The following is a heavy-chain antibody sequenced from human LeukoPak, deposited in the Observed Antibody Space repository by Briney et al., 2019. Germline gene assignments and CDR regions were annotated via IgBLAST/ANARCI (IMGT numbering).Heavy chain of an antibody. CDR1: GGSISSYY. D-gene: IGHD6-13*01. CDR3: ARDGRPWYSSSWYDPHYYYMDV. CDR2: FYTSGST. J-gene: IGHJ6*03. V-gene: IGHV4-4*07. Sequence: SETLSLTCTVSGGSISSYYWSWIRQPAGKGLEWIGRFYTSGSTNYNPSLKSRVTMSADTSKNQFSLRLSSVTAADTAVYYCARDGRPWYSSSWYDPHYYYMDVWGKGTTVTVSS.